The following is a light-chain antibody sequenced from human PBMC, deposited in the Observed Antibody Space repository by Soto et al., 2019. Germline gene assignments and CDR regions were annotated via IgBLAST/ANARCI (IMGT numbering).Light chain of an antibody. V-gene: IGLV2-14*01. Sequence: QSALTQPASVSGSPGQSITISCTGTSSDVGGYNYVYWYQQHPGKAPKLMIYEDSNRPSGVSNRFSGSKSGNTASLTISGLQAEHEADYYCSSYTCSSKEVVFGGGTKLTVL. CDR2: EDS. CDR1: SSDVGGYNY. J-gene: IGLJ2*01. CDR3: SSYTCSSKEVV.